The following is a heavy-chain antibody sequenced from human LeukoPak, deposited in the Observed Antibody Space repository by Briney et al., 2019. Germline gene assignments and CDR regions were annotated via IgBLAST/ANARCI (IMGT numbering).Heavy chain of an antibody. D-gene: IGHD6-13*01. V-gene: IGHV3-23*01. Sequence: PGGSLRLSCAASGFTFSSYSMSWVRQAPGKGLEWVSAISGSGGSTYYADSVKGRFTISRDNSKNTLYLQMNSLRAEDTAVYYCARRRWYSSSWYFDYWGQGTLVTVSS. CDR2: ISGSGGST. J-gene: IGHJ4*02. CDR3: ARRRWYSSSWYFDY. CDR1: GFTFSSYS.